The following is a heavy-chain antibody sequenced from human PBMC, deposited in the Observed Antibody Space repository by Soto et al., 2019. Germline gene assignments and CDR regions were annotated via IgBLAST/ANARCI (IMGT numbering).Heavy chain of an antibody. V-gene: IGHV4-59*08. CDR1: GGSISSYY. D-gene: IGHD3-9*01. CDR2: IYYSGST. Sequence: PSETLSLTCAFSGGSISSYYWRWIRQPPGKGLEWMGYIYYSGSTNYNPSLESRVTISVDTTKNQFSLQLISVTAADTAVYFCSRGLGDHLLTGYAAVHTALWIIDVWGRGTMVTVSS. CDR3: SRGLGDHLLTGYAAVHTALWIIDV. J-gene: IGHJ4*02.